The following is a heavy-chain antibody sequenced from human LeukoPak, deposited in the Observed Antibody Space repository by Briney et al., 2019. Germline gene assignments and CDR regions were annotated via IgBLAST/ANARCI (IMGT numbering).Heavy chain of an antibody. CDR3: ARGGGLDV. CDR2: IKQDGSEK. V-gene: IGHV3-7*03. CDR1: GFSVSSFW. J-gene: IGHJ6*02. Sequence: PGGSLRLSCAASGFSVSSFWMSWVRQAPGKGLEWVANIKQDGSEKYYVDSVKGRFAISRDNAKNSLYLQMSNLRAEDTAVYFCARGGGLDVWGQGATVTVSS. D-gene: IGHD3-16*01.